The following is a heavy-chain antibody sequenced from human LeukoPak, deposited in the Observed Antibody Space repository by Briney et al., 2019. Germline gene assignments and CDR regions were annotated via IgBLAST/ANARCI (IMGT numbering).Heavy chain of an antibody. Sequence: PSETLSLTCTVSGYSMSGGNYYWSWIRQPAGKGLEWIGRIYTSGSTNYNPSLKSRVTISVDTSKNQFSLKLSSVTAADTAVYYCARDRYYYDSSGFDFWGQGTLVTVSS. CDR1: GYSMSGGNYY. V-gene: IGHV4-61*02. CDR2: IYTSGST. J-gene: IGHJ5*01. D-gene: IGHD3-22*01. CDR3: ARDRYYYDSSGFDF.